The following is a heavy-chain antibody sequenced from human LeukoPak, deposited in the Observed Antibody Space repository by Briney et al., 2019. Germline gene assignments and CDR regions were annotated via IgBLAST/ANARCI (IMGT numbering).Heavy chain of an antibody. CDR3: TRVGYIDEGIDY. V-gene: IGHV3-33*01. CDR2: IWYDGSKK. J-gene: IGHJ4*02. CDR1: GFTFSGYG. Sequence: GGSLRLSCAASGFTFSGYGFHWVRQAPGKGLEWVAVIWYDGSKKYCADSVEGRCTVSRDNSKNTLYLQMNSLRAEDTAIYYCTRVGYIDEGIDYWGQGTLVTVSS. D-gene: IGHD5-24*01.